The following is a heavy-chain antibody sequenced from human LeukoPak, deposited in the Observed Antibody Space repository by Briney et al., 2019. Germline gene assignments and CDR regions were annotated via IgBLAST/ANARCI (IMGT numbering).Heavy chain of an antibody. V-gene: IGHV1-2*02. CDR1: GYTFTDHY. Sequence: ASVKVSCKASGYTFTDHYLHWVRQAPGQGLEWMGWINPNSGGTNYAQKFQGRVTMTRDTSISTAYMELSRLRSDDTAVYYCARFLSTKSSSPGYWGQGTLVTVSS. J-gene: IGHJ4*02. D-gene: IGHD6-6*01. CDR3: ARFLSTKSSSPGY. CDR2: INPNSGGT.